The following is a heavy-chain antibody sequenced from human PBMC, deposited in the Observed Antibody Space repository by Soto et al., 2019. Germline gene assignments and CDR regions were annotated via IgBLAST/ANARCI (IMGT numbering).Heavy chain of an antibody. CDR2: IVVGSGNT. D-gene: IGHD1-20*01. V-gene: IGHV1-58*02. CDR1: RFTFAISA. Sequence: SAKATSKASRFTFAISAMQWVRHARGQRLEWRGWIVVGSGNTNYAQKFQERVTIPRDMSTSTAYMELSSLRSEETAVYCCAAAINCVNNFGYWGQGTLVTVSS. CDR3: AAAINCVNNFGY. J-gene: IGHJ4*02.